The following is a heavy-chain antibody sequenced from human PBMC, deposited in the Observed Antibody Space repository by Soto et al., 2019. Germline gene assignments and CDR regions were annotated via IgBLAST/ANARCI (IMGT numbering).Heavy chain of an antibody. D-gene: IGHD2-2*01. J-gene: IGHJ5*02. CDR2: IYHSGST. Sequence: QVQLQESGPGLVKPSGPLSLTCAVSGGSISSSNWWSWVRQPPGKGLEWIGEIYHSGSTNYNPSLKSRVTISVDKSKNQFSLKPSSVTAADTAVYYCARRYCSSTSCYWNWFDPWGKGTLVTVSS. CDR1: GGSISSSNW. V-gene: IGHV4-4*02. CDR3: ARRYCSSTSCYWNWFDP.